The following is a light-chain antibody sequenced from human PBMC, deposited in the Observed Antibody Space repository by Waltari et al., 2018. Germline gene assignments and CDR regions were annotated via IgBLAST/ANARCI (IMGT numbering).Light chain of an antibody. J-gene: IGLJ2*01. CDR3: CSYAGSSTHVL. V-gene: IGLV2-23*02. Sequence: QSALTQPASVSGSPGQSITISCTGTSSHVGGYNYVSWYQQYPGKAPKLMIYDVSKRPSGVSNRFSGSKSGNTASLTSSGLQAEDEADYYCCSYAGSSTHVLFGGGTKLTVL. CDR1: SSHVGGYNY. CDR2: DVS.